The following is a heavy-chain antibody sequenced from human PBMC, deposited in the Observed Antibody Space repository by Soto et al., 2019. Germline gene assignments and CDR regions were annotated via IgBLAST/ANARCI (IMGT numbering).Heavy chain of an antibody. CDR1: GFPFTSYA. Sequence: GGSLKLSCSPDGFPFTSYAMHWVRQAPRPGLEYVSAISSNGGSTYYADSVKGRFTISRDNSKNTLYLQMSSLRAEDTAVYYCVKEAENCSGGSCYPNYFDYWGQGT. D-gene: IGHD2-15*01. CDR3: VKEAENCSGGSCYPNYFDY. J-gene: IGHJ4*02. V-gene: IGHV3-64D*06. CDR2: ISSNGGST.